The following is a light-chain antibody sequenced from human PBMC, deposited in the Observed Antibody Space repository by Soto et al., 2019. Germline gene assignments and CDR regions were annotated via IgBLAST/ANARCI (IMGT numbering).Light chain of an antibody. J-gene: IGLJ2*01. CDR1: SSDIGAYNY. CDR3: CSHAGSSTI. V-gene: IGLV2-11*01. Sequence: QSVLTQPASVSGSPGQSITISCTGTSSDIGAYNYVSWFQQHPGKAPKVIIYDVTKRPSGVPDRFSGSKSGNTASLTISGLQAEDEADYHCCSHAGSSTIFGGGTQLTVL. CDR2: DVT.